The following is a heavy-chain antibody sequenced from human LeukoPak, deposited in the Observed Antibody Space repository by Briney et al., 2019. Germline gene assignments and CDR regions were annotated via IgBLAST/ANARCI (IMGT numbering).Heavy chain of an antibody. CDR1: GYTFTNYH. Sequence: GASVKVSCKASGYTFTNYHIHWVRQAPGQGLQWMGMINPSGGSTTYEQKLQGRITVTSDTSTSTVYMDLSSLRSEDTAVYYCARGLRASGHTYWGQGTLVIVSS. CDR2: INPSGGST. D-gene: IGHD2-15*01. CDR3: ARGLRASGHTY. J-gene: IGHJ4*02. V-gene: IGHV1-46*01.